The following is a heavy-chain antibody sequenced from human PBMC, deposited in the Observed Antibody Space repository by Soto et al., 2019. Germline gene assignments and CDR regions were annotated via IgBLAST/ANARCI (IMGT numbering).Heavy chain of an antibody. CDR3: AREPRYCRGGSCSITGDAYEI. J-gene: IGHJ3*02. V-gene: IGHV3-66*01. Sequence: EVQLVESGGGLVQPGGSLRLSCTASGFIVSDTYVNWVGQAPGKGLEWVSVISNRGDTHYADSVRGRFSLSRDISDNTMHLQMNNLRVEDTADYYCAREPRYCRGGSCSITGDAYEIWGQGTMVTVSS. D-gene: IGHD2-15*01. CDR2: ISNRGDT. CDR1: GFIVSDTY.